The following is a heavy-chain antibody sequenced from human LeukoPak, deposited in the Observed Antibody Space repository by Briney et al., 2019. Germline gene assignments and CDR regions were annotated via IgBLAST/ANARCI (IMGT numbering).Heavy chain of an antibody. J-gene: IGHJ4*02. CDR1: GFTFSSYG. D-gene: IGHD5-18*01. Sequence: GGSLTPSCAASGFTFSSYGMHWVRQAPGKGLEWVAFIRYDGSNKYYADSVKGRFTISRDNSKNTLYLQMNSLRAEDTAVYYCAKDRGPTAKAMGDYWGQGIPVTFSS. V-gene: IGHV3-30*02. CDR2: IRYDGSNK. CDR3: AKDRGPTAKAMGDY.